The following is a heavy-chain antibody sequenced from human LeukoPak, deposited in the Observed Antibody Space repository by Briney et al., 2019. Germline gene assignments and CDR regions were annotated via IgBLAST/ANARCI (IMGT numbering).Heavy chain of an antibody. Sequence: SETLSLTCAAYGGSFSGYYWSWIRQPPGKGLEWIGEINHSGSTNYNPSLKSRVTISVDTSKNQFSLKLSSVTAADTAVYYCARGPYVWGSYRPFDYWGQGTLVTVSS. CDR3: ARGPYVWGSYRPFDY. CDR2: INHSGST. V-gene: IGHV4-34*01. J-gene: IGHJ4*02. CDR1: GGSFSGYY. D-gene: IGHD3-16*02.